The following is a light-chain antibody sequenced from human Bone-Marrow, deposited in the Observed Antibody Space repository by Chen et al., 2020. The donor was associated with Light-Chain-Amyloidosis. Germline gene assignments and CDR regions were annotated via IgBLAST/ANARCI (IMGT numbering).Light chain of an antibody. CDR2: RDT. CDR1: DLPTKY. V-gene: IGLV3-25*03. CDR3: QSADSSGTYEVI. J-gene: IGLJ2*01. Sequence: YELTQPPSVSVSTGHTARITCSGDDLPTKYAYWYQQQPGQAPVLVIHRDTERPSGISERFSGSSSGTTATLTISGVQAEDEADYHCQSADSSGTYEVIFGGGTKLTVL.